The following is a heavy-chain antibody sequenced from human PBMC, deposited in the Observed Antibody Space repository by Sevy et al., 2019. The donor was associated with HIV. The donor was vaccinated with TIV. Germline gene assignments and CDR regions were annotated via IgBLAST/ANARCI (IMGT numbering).Heavy chain of an antibody. CDR2: LYHSGST. CDR1: GGSLISGAYS. Sequence: SETLSLTCAVSGGSLISGAYSWSWIRQPPGKGLEWIGCLYHSGSTYYNPSLKSRVTISVDRSKNQFSLKLSSVTAADTAVYYCARVSGNSEWGYHFDSWGQGTLVTVSS. CDR3: ARVSGNSEWGYHFDS. D-gene: IGHD2-15*01. J-gene: IGHJ4*02. V-gene: IGHV4-30-2*01.